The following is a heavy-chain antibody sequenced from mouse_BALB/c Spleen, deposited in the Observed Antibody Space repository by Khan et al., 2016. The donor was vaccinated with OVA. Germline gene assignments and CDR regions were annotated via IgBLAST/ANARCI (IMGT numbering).Heavy chain of an antibody. J-gene: IGHJ4*01. CDR1: GFSLTSYA. CDR2: IWSDGKT. Sequence: QVQLKESGPDLVAPSQSLSITCTVSGFSLTSYAIHWVRQPPGKGLEWLVVIWSDGKTTYNSALKSRLSISKDNSKSQVFLKINSLQTDDNAMYYCARNQFPLSMDSWGQGTSVTVSS. V-gene: IGHV2-6-2*01. CDR3: ARNQFPLSMDS.